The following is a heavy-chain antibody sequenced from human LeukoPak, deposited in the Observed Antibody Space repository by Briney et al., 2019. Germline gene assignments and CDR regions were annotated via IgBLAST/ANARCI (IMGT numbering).Heavy chain of an antibody. Sequence: SETLSLTCTVSGGSISSYYWSWIRQPAGKGLEWIGGIYSSGGTNYNPSLKCRVTISVDKSKNQFSLKLRSVTAADTDVYYCARDRTVGATTGNYFDYWGQGTLVTVSS. V-gene: IGHV4-4*07. CDR3: ARDRTVGATTGNYFDY. CDR1: GGSISSYY. D-gene: IGHD1-26*01. CDR2: IYSSGGT. J-gene: IGHJ4*02.